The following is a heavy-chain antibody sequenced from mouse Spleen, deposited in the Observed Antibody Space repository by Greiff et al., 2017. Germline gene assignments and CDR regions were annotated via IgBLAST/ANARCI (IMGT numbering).Heavy chain of an antibody. Sequence: EVQGVESGGDLVKPGGSLKLSCAASGFTFSSYGMSWVRQTPDKRLEWAATISSGGGYTYYPDSVKGRFTISRDNAKNTLYLQMSSLKSEDTAMYYCARPVTTVTRYWYFDVWGTGTTVTVSS. CDR2: ISSGGGYT. CDR1: GFTFSSYG. CDR3: ARPVTTVTRYWYFDV. J-gene: IGHJ1*03. D-gene: IGHD1-1*01. V-gene: IGHV5-6*01.